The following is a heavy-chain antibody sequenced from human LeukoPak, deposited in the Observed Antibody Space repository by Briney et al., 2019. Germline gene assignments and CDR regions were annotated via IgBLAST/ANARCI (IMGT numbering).Heavy chain of an antibody. CDR3: ARITRNYYDSSGKRARWFDP. J-gene: IGHJ5*02. CDR2: IYPGDSDT. V-gene: IGHV5-51*01. D-gene: IGHD3-22*01. Sequence: GESLKICCKGSGYSFTSYWIGWVRQMPGKGLEWMGIIYPGDSDTRYSPSFQGQVTISADKSISTAYLQWSSLKASDTAMYYCARITRNYYDSSGKRARWFDPWGQGTLVTVSS. CDR1: GYSFTSYW.